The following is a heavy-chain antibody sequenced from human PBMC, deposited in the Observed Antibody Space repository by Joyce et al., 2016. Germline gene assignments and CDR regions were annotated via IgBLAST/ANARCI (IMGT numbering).Heavy chain of an antibody. V-gene: IGHV4-39*07. J-gene: IGHJ4*02. CDR3: ARESGGYNPRDFDY. Sequence: QLQLQESGPGLVKPSETLSLTCTVSGDSIRRSSYYWGWISQPPGKGLDWIGSIYYSGGTPYNPSLKSRVTISVDTSKTQFSLKLSSVTAADTAVYYCARESGGYNPRDFDYWGQGTLVTVSS. CDR1: GDSIRRSSYY. D-gene: IGHD5-24*01. CDR2: IYYSGGT.